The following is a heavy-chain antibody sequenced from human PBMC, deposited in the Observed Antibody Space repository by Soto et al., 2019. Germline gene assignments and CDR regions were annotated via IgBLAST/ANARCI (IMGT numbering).Heavy chain of an antibody. CDR1: GFTFSSYG. CDR3: VTVVPAADWDAFDI. J-gene: IGHJ3*02. CDR2: ISYDGSNK. V-gene: IGHV3-30*03. D-gene: IGHD2-2*01. Sequence: QVQLVESGGGVVQPGRSLRLSCAASGFTFSSYGMHWVRQAPGKGLEWVAVISYDGSNKYYADSVKGRFTISRDNSTNTLYLQMNSLRAVDTAVYYCVTVVPAADWDAFDIWGQGTMVTVSS.